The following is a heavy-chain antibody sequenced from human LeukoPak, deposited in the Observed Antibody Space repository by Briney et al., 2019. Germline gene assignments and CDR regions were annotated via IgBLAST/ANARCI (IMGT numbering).Heavy chain of an antibody. CDR1: GGSISSYY. Sequence: SETLSLTCTVSGGSISSYYWSWIRQPAGKGLEWIGRIYSSGITNYNPSLESRVTMSVDTSKNQFSLKLSSVTAADTAVYFCARMLIRVTHYYGMDVWGQGTTVTVSS. V-gene: IGHV4-4*07. CDR2: IYSSGIT. D-gene: IGHD2-21*02. J-gene: IGHJ6*02. CDR3: ARMLIRVTHYYGMDV.